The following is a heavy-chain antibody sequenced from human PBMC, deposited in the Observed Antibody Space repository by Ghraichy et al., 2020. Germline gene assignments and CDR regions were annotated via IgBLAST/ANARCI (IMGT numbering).Heavy chain of an antibody. CDR1: GFTFSNTW. D-gene: IGHD3/OR15-3a*01. CDR3: TTDPDFCTGFSCSL. J-gene: IGHJ4*02. CDR2: IKSKIDGGTT. Sequence: GGSLRLSCSASGFTFSNTWMSWVRQAPGKGLEWVGRIKSKIDGGTTDYAAPVKGRFTISRDDSKNTLYLQMNSLKTEDTAVYYCTTDPDFCTGFSCSLWGQGTLVTVSS. V-gene: IGHV3-15*01.